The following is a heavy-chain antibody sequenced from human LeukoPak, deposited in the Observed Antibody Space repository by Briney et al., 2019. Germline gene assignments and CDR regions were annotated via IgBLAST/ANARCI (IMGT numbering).Heavy chain of an antibody. CDR2: IIPIFGTA. J-gene: IGHJ4*02. Sequence: SVKVSCKASGGTFSSYAISWVRQAPGQGLEWMGGIIPIFGTANYVQKFQGRVTITADESTSTAYMELSSLRSEDTAVYYCARAGHSSGWYEGVDYWGQGTLVTVSS. D-gene: IGHD6-19*01. CDR1: GGTFSSYA. CDR3: ARAGHSSGWYEGVDY. V-gene: IGHV1-69*01.